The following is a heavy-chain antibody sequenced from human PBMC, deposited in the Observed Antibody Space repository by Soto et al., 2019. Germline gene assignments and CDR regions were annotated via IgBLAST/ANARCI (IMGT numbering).Heavy chain of an antibody. Sequence: GASVKVSCKASGYTFTGYYMHWVRQAPGQGLEWMGWINPNSGGTNYAQKFQGRVTMTRDTSISTAYMELSRLRSDDTAVYYCASEYSSSSNYYYGMDVWGRGTTVTVSS. CDR2: INPNSGGT. V-gene: IGHV1-2*02. CDR3: ASEYSSSSNYYYGMDV. J-gene: IGHJ6*02. CDR1: GYTFTGYY. D-gene: IGHD6-6*01.